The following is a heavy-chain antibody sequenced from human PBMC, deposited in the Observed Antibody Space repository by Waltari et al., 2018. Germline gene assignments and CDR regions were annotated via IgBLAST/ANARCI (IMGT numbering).Heavy chain of an antibody. D-gene: IGHD1-1*01. CDR1: GYTFTSYA. CDR2: INAGNGNT. V-gene: IGHV1-3*01. CDR3: AREHTHSKQLERGLGWFDP. Sequence: QVQLVQSGAEVKKPGASVKVSCKASGYTFTSYAMHWVRQAPGQRLEWMGWINAGNGNTKYSQKFQGRVTITRDTSASTAYMELSSLRSEDTAVYYCAREHTHSKQLERGLGWFDPWGQGTLVTVSS. J-gene: IGHJ5*02.